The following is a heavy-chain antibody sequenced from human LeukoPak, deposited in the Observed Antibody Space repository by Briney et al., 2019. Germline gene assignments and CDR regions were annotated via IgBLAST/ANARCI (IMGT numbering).Heavy chain of an antibody. CDR1: GFTVSSNY. CDR3: VRGGVYSTSAVDY. D-gene: IGHD6-6*01. V-gene: IGHV3-53*01. Sequence: GGSLRLSCAASGFTVSSNYMSWVRQAPGKGLEWVSVIYSGGSTYYADSVKGRFTISRDNAKNTLYLQMNSLRAEDTAVYYCVRGGVYSTSAVDYWGQGTLVTVSS. CDR2: IYSGGST. J-gene: IGHJ4*02.